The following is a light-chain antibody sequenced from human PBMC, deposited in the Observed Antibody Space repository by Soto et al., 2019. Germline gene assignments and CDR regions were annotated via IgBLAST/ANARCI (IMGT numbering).Light chain of an antibody. CDR2: SNV. Sequence: QSVLTQPPSASGTPGQGVIISCSGTSSNIGSNYVYWYRLLPGTAPKLVMFSNVMRPPGVPDRFSGAKSGTSASLAISGLRPEDEADYFCAAWDASLSGWVFGGGTKLPVL. V-gene: IGLV1-47*02. J-gene: IGLJ3*02. CDR1: SSNIGSNY. CDR3: AAWDASLSGWV.